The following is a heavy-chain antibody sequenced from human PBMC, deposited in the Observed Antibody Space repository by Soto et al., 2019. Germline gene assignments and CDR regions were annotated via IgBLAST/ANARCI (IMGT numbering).Heavy chain of an antibody. CDR2: INHSGST. J-gene: IGHJ6*03. D-gene: IGHD1-1*01. CDR1: GGSFSGYY. CDR3: ARGRLQVTTYYMDV. V-gene: IGHV4-34*01. Sequence: SETLSLTCAVYGGSFSGYYWSWIRQPPGKGLEWIGEINHSGSTSYNPSLKSRVTISVDTSKNQLSLKLSSVTAADTAVYYCARGRLQVTTYYMDVWGKGTTVTVSS.